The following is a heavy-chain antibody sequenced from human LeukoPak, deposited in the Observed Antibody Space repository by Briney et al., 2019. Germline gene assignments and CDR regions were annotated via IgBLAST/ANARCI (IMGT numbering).Heavy chain of an antibody. CDR2: IYYSGST. CDR1: GGSISSYY. Sequence: SETLSLTCTVSGGSISSYYWSWIRQPPGKGLEWIGYIYYSGSTNYNPSLKSRVTISVDTSKNQFSLKLSSVTAADTAVYYCASQGSITMVRGVKTHAFDIWGQGTMVTVSS. J-gene: IGHJ3*02. CDR3: ASQGSITMVRGVKTHAFDI. V-gene: IGHV4-59*08. D-gene: IGHD3-10*01.